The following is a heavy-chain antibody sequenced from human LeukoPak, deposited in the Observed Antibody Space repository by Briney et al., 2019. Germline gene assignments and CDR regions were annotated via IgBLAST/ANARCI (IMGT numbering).Heavy chain of an antibody. Sequence: ASVKVSCKASGYTFTSYGISWVRQAPGQGLEWMGWISAYNGNTNYAQKLQGRVTMTTDTSTSTAYMELRSLRSDDTAVYYCARHGLGYCSGGSCYSGGPFDYWGQGTLVTVSS. CDR2: ISAYNGNT. D-gene: IGHD2-15*01. V-gene: IGHV1-18*01. CDR3: ARHGLGYCSGGSCYSGGPFDY. J-gene: IGHJ4*02. CDR1: GYTFTSYG.